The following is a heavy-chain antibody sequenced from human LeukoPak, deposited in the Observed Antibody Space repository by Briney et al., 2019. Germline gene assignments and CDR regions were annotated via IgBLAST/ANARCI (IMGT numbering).Heavy chain of an antibody. V-gene: IGHV3-20*04. CDR2: IHWNSGST. CDR1: GFTFDVYG. Sequence: GGSLRLSCVASGFTFDVYGISWVRQAPGKGLEWVSRIHWNSGSTRYADSVKGRFTISRDNAKNSLYLQMNSLRAEDTALYYCARVYSSSWRYYMDVWGKGTTVTVSS. CDR3: ARVYSSSWRYYMDV. D-gene: IGHD6-13*01. J-gene: IGHJ6*03.